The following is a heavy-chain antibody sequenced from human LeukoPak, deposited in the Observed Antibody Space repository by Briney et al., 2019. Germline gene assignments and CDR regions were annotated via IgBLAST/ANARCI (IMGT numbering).Heavy chain of an antibody. V-gene: IGHV4-31*03. CDR3: ARATPDPGYCSSTSCYGWISY. CDR1: GGSISGSTYY. D-gene: IGHD2-2*01. Sequence: SETLSLTCTVSGGSISGSTYYWGWIRQTPGKGLEWIGYIYYSGSTYYNPSLKSRVTISVDTSKNQFSLKLSSVTAADTAVYYCARATPDPGYCSSTSCYGWISYWGQGTLVTVSS. J-gene: IGHJ4*02. CDR2: IYYSGST.